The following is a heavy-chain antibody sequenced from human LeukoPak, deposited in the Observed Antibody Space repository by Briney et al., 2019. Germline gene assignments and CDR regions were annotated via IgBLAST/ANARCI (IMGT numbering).Heavy chain of an antibody. J-gene: IGHJ5*02. CDR1: GGSISSSNYY. D-gene: IGHD3-16*02. CDR2: IYYSGST. V-gene: IGHV4-39*07. CDR3: ARDENGYVWGSFRA. Sequence: SETLSLTCTVSGGSISSSNYYWGWIRQPPGKGLEWIGNIYYSGSTYYNPSLESRVTMSLGTPKNQFSLKLSSVTAADTAVYYCARDENGYVWGSFRAWGQGTLVTVSS.